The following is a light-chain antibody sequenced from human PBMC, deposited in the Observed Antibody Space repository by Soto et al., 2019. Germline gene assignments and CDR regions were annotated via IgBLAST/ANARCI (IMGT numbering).Light chain of an antibody. V-gene: IGKV1-5*03. Sequence: IHMTQSPSTLSASVLYRVTITCRASQSISSWLAWYQQKPGKAPKLLIYKASSLESGVPSRFSGSVSGTEFTLTISSLQPDDFATYYCQQYNTFGGGTKVDI. CDR3: QQYNT. CDR2: KAS. CDR1: QSISSW. J-gene: IGKJ4*01.